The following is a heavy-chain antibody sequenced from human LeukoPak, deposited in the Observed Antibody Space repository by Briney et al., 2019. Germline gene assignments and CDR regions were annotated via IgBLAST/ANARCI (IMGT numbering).Heavy chain of an antibody. J-gene: IGHJ4*02. D-gene: IGHD3-10*01. Sequence: GESLKISCKGSGYSFANYWIAWVRQMPGKGPEWMGTIYPTDSNTRYSPSFQGQVTISADKSISTAYLQWSSLKASDTAIYFCGRPGSGRQSLDYWGQGTLVTVSS. CDR1: GYSFANYW. CDR3: GRPGSGRQSLDY. V-gene: IGHV5-51*01. CDR2: IYPTDSNT.